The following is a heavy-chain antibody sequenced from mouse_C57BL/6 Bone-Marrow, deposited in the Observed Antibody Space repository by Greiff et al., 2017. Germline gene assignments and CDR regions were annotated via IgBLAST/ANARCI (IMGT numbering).Heavy chain of an antibody. CDR3: ARPKLGRYAMDY. Sequence: VHVKQSGPELVKPGASVKMSCKASGYTFTDYNMHWVKQSHGKSLEWIGYINPNNGGTSYNQKFKGKATLTVNKSSSTAYMELRSLTSEDSAVYYCARPKLGRYAMDYWGQGTSVTVSS. V-gene: IGHV1-22*01. D-gene: IGHD4-1*01. CDR1: GYTFTDYN. CDR2: INPNNGGT. J-gene: IGHJ4*01.